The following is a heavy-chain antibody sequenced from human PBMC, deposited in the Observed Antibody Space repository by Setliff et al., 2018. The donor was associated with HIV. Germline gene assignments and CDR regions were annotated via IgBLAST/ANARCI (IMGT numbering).Heavy chain of an antibody. CDR3: ARILLYDSSAYFVNAFDI. Sequence: SETLSLTCTVSGGSLTGYYWSWIRQPPGKGLEWIGHIYTSGSTNYNPSLKSRVTISVDTSKNQFYLKLSSVTAADTAVYYCARILLYDSSAYFVNAFDIWGQGTVVTVSS. CDR1: GGSLTGYY. J-gene: IGHJ3*02. CDR2: IYTSGST. V-gene: IGHV4-4*08. D-gene: IGHD3-22*01.